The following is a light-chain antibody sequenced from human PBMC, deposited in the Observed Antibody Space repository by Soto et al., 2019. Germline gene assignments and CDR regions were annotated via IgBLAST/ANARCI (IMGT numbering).Light chain of an antibody. V-gene: IGKV1-9*01. J-gene: IGKJ1*01. CDR1: QDISSY. CDR2: SAS. Sequence: DIQLTQSPSFLSASVGDRVTITCRASQDISSYLAWYQQRPGKVPRFLTHSASTLQSGVPSRFSATGSGTNFTLTISSLQPEDIATYYCQQLNRFPRTFGQGTKVEV. CDR3: QQLNRFPRT.